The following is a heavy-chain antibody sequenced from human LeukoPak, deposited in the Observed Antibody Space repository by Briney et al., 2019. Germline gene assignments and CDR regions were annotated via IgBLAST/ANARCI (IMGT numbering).Heavy chain of an antibody. CDR3: ARGPRYDSSGYPLVEETYYFDY. V-gene: IGHV4-31*03. D-gene: IGHD3-22*01. CDR1: GGSISSGGYY. J-gene: IGHJ4*02. CDR2: IYYSGST. Sequence: PSETLSLTCTVSGGSISSGGYYWSWIRQHPGKVLEWIGYIYYSGSTYYNPSLKSRVTISVDTSKNQFSLKLSSVTAADTAVYYCARGPRYDSSGYPLVEETYYFDYWGQGTLVTVSS.